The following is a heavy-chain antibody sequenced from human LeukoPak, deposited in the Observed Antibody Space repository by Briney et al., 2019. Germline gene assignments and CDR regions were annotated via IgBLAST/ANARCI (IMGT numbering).Heavy chain of an antibody. CDR2: INPNSGGT. Sequence: GASVKVSCKASVYSFTRCDMHCVRQSPGQGLEWMGWINPNSGGTHYAQKFQGRVTMTRDTSITTAYMEVSRLRSDDAAVFFCAKSSSYRSDMAQDYWGQGTLVTVSS. CDR1: VYSFTRCD. J-gene: IGHJ4*02. D-gene: IGHD6-25*01. V-gene: IGHV1-2*02. CDR3: AKSSSYRSDMAQDY.